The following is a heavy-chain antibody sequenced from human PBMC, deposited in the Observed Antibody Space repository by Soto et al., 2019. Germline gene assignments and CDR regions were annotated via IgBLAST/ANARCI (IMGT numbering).Heavy chain of an antibody. CDR3: ARSRDGFGGYFDY. CDR2: INHSGST. Sequence: QVQLQQWGAGLLKPSETLSLTCAVYGGSFSGYYWSWIRQPPGKGLEWIGEINHSGSTNYNPSLKSRVTISVDTSTNQFSLKLSSVTAADTAVYYCARSRDGFGGYFDYWGQGTLVTVSS. J-gene: IGHJ4*02. D-gene: IGHD1-26*01. V-gene: IGHV4-34*01. CDR1: GGSFSGYY.